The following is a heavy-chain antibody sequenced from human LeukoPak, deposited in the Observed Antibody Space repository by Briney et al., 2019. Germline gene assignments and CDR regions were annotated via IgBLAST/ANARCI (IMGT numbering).Heavy chain of an antibody. CDR1: GGSVSSGSYY. Sequence: IPSETLSLTCTVSGGSVSSGSYYWSWIRQPPGKGLEWIGYIYYSGSTNYNPPLKSRVTISVDTSKNQFSLKLSSVTAADTAVYYCARGCFVAAAGLNGNWFDPWGQGTLVTVSS. J-gene: IGHJ5*02. CDR3: ARGCFVAAAGLNGNWFDP. CDR2: IYYSGST. D-gene: IGHD6-13*01. V-gene: IGHV4-61*01.